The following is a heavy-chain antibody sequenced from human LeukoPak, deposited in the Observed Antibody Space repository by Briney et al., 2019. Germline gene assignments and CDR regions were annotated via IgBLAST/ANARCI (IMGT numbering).Heavy chain of an antibody. D-gene: IGHD2-2*01. CDR1: GGSISSVAYS. CDR2: ISHSGST. J-gene: IGHJ4*02. Sequence: SETLSLTCGVSGGSISSVAYSGNWIRQPPGKGLEWIGYISHSGSTYYNPSLKSRVTISVDRSTNQFSLNLTSVTAADTAMYYCARGFCSRTSCYAGAYFDYWGRGTLVTVSS. CDR3: ARGFCSRTSCYAGAYFDY. V-gene: IGHV4-30-2*01.